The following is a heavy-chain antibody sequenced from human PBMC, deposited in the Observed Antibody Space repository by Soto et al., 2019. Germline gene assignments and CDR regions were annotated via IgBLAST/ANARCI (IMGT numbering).Heavy chain of an antibody. V-gene: IGHV3-23*01. J-gene: IGHJ6*02. CDR2: IGRGGIST. CDR1: GFTFNNYG. CDR3: ARQGIAVAGWYYYGMDV. Sequence: GGSLRLSCAASGFTFNNYGVTWVRQAPGKGLEWVSSIGRGGISTYYADSVKGRFTISVDTSKNQFSLKLSSVTAADTAVYYCARQGIAVAGWYYYGMDVWGQGTTVTVSS. D-gene: IGHD6-19*01.